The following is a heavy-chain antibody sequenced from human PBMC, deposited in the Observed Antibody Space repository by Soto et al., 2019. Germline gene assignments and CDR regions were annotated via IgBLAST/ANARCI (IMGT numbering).Heavy chain of an antibody. CDR2: LVVGSGNT. D-gene: IGHD3-3*01. CDR3: AAVPVSRSLKWLQAYFDY. J-gene: IGHJ4*02. V-gene: IGHV1-58*01. CDR1: GFIFTSSA. Sequence: SVKVSCKTCGFIFTSSAVQWVGQALGQRREWIGWLVVGSGNTHYAQHFQERVTLTRDMSTGTAYMELSSLRSEDTAVYYCAAVPVSRSLKWLQAYFDYWGQGTLVTVSS.